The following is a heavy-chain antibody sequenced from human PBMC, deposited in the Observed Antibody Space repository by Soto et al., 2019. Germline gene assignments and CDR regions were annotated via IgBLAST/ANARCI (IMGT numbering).Heavy chain of an antibody. D-gene: IGHD5-18*01. CDR1: GGSSSHLY. CDR2: VDYSGTA. CDR3: ARADTAMTTPFDY. J-gene: IGHJ4*02. Sequence: SETLSLTCTVSGGSSSHLYWSWILQPPGKGLEWIGYVDYSGTANYNPSLKSRVSMSVDTSKNQLSLKVTSVTAADTAMYYCARADTAMTTPFDYWGQGTLVTVSS. V-gene: IGHV4-59*11.